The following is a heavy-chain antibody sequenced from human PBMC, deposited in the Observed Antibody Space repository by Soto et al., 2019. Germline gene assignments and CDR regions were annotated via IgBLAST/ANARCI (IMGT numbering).Heavy chain of an antibody. CDR1: GFSFSDYS. D-gene: IGHD3-16*01. CDR3: ARDLHHMLSPKHYSYSLDV. V-gene: IGHV3-11*01. Sequence: QVHLVESGGDLVKPGGSLRLSCVASGFSFSDYSMPWMRQAPGGGLDFVAFISNTAINDYYADSVKGRFTISRDNAMNSVYLQRDSLRAEDAAVYYCARDLHHMLSPKHYSYSLDVWGTGTTVTVSS. CDR2: ISNTAIND. J-gene: IGHJ6*04.